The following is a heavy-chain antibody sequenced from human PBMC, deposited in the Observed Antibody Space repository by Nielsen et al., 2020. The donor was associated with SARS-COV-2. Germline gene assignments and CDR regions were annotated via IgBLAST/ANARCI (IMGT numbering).Heavy chain of an antibody. D-gene: IGHD6-19*01. V-gene: IGHV3-13*01. Sequence: GGSLRLSCAASGFTFSSYDMHWVRQATGKGLEWVSAIGTAGDTYYPGSVKGRFTISRENAKNSLYLQMNSLRAGDTAVYYCAKDGGGWYLDYWGQGTLVTVSS. CDR2: IGTAGDT. CDR1: GFTFSSYD. CDR3: AKDGGGWYLDY. J-gene: IGHJ4*02.